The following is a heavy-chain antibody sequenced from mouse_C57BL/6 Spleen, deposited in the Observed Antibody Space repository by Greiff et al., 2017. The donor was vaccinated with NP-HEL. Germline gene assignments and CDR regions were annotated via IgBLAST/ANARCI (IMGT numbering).Heavy chain of an antibody. J-gene: IGHJ2*01. CDR3: TTEDYDAHYFDD. V-gene: IGHV14-4*01. Sequence: VQLKQSGAELVRPGASVTLSCTASGFNIKDDYMHWVKQRPEQGLEWIGWIDPENGDTEYASKFQGKATITADTSSNTAYLQLSSLTSEDTAVYYCTTEDYDAHYFDDWGQGTTLTVSS. CDR1: GFNIKDDY. CDR2: IDPENGDT. D-gene: IGHD2-4*01.